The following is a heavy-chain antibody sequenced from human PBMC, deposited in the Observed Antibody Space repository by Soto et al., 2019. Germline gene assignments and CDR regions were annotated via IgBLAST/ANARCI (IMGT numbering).Heavy chain of an antibody. J-gene: IGHJ5*02. V-gene: IGHV3-23*01. CDR1: SYA. Sequence: SYAMSWVRQAPGKGLEWVSAISGSGGSTYYADSVKGRFTISRDNSKNTLYLQMNSLRAEDTAVYYCAKAFRLSTSWGQGTLVTVSS. CDR2: ISGSGGST. CDR3: AKAFRLSTS.